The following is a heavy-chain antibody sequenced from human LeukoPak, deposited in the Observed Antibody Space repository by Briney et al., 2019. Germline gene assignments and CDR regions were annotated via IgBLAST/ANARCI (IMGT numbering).Heavy chain of an antibody. CDR3: ARHRSPDGSTSCYND. Sequence: KPSETLSLTCAVSGYSISSGYYWGWIRPPPGKGLEWIGTIYQYAITSYNPPLKSRVTISVATSKNQFSLKLSSVTAAHTAVYYCARHRSPDGSTSCYNDWGQGTLVTVSS. CDR2: IYQYAIT. CDR1: GYSISSGYY. V-gene: IGHV4-38-2*01. J-gene: IGHJ4*02. D-gene: IGHD2-2*02.